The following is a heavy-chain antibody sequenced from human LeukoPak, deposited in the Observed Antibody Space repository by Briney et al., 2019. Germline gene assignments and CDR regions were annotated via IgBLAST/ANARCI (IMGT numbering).Heavy chain of an antibody. J-gene: IGHJ5*02. CDR1: GGSFSGYY. D-gene: IGHD3-10*01. Sequence: SSETLSLTCAVYGGSFSGYYWSWIRQPPGKGLEWIGEINHSGSTNYNPSLKSRVTISVDTSKNQFSLKLSSVTAADTAVYYCARGRSIRGESSDWFDPWGQGTLVTVSS. V-gene: IGHV4-34*01. CDR2: INHSGST. CDR3: ARGRSIRGESSDWFDP.